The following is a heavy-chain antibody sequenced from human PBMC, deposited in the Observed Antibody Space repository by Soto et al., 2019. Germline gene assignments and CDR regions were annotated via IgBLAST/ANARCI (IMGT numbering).Heavy chain of an antibody. CDR1: GGSFSGYY. V-gene: IGHV4-34*01. Sequence: SETLSLTCAVYGGSFSGYYWSWIRQPPGKGLEWIGEINHSGSTNYNPSLKSRVTISVDTSKNQFSLKLSSVTAADTAVYYCARGLVKSATIDNDYWGQGTLVTVSS. J-gene: IGHJ4*02. CDR2: INHSGST. CDR3: ARGLVKSATIDNDY. D-gene: IGHD5-12*01.